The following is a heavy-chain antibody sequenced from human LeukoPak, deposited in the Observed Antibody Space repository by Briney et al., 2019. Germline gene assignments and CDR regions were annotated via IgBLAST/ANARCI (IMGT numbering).Heavy chain of an antibody. CDR1: GFTFSNYW. D-gene: IGHD2-2*01. V-gene: IGHV3-7*04. J-gene: IGHJ4*02. CDR2: IKEDGSEI. CDR3: ARECKYHDF. Sequence: GGSLSPSRAVSGFTFSNYWINWVRQAPGKGLEWVANIKEDGSEICYLESVKGRFTISRDNAKNSLYLQMGSLRAEDTAIYYCARECKYHDFWGQGTLVTVSS.